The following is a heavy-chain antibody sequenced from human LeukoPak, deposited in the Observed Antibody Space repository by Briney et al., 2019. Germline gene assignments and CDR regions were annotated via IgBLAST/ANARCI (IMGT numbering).Heavy chain of an antibody. Sequence: SGGSLRLSCAASGFTFNSYAMNWVRQAPGKGLEWVSTISGSGGSTYYADSVKGRFTISRDNSKNTLYLEMNGLRAEDTAVYYCAKAIRMHPYWGQGPLVTVSS. CDR3: AKAIRMHPY. CDR2: ISGSGGST. J-gene: IGHJ4*02. CDR1: GFTFNSYA. V-gene: IGHV3-23*01. D-gene: IGHD1-14*01.